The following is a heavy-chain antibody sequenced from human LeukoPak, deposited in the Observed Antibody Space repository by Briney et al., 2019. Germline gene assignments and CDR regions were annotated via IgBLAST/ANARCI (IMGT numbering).Heavy chain of an antibody. CDR1: GGXISGYY. Sequence: SETLSLTCTVSGGXISGYYCSWIRQPPGKGLEWIGFIYYSGSTKYNPSLKSRVTISVDTSKNQFSLKLTSVTAADTAVYYCARYGSGSYSDDHFQHWGQGTLVTVSS. CDR2: IYYSGST. CDR3: ARYGSGSYSDDHFQH. D-gene: IGHD3-10*01. J-gene: IGHJ1*01. V-gene: IGHV4-59*08.